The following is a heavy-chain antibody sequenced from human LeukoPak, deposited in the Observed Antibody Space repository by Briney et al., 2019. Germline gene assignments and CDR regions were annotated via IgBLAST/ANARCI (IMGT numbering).Heavy chain of an antibody. Sequence: SETLSLTCTVSGGSISSSSYYWGWIRQPPGKGLEWIGYIYYSGSTNYNPSLKSRVTISVDTSKNQFSLKLSSVTAADTAVYYCARDGPYSGSYFGDAFDIWGQGTMVTVSS. D-gene: IGHD1-26*01. V-gene: IGHV4-61*05. CDR1: GGSISSSSYY. J-gene: IGHJ3*02. CDR2: IYYSGST. CDR3: ARDGPYSGSYFGDAFDI.